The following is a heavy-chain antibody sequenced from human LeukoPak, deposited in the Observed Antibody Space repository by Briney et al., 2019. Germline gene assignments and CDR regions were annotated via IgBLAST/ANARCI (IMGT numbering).Heavy chain of an antibody. D-gene: IGHD4-23*01. V-gene: IGHV1-69*13. J-gene: IGHJ6*03. CDR3: ARDGDYGGKSGHYYYYYMDV. CDR1: GGTFSSYA. CDR2: IIPIFGTA. Sequence: SVKVSCKASGGTFSSYAISWVRQAPGQGLEWMGGIIPIFGTANYAQKFQGRVTITADESTSTAYMELSSLRSEDTAVYYCARDGDYGGKSGHYYYYYMDVWGKGTTVTISS.